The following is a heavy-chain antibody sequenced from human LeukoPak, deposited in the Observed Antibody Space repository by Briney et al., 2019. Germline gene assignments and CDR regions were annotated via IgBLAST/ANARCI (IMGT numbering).Heavy chain of an antibody. D-gene: IGHD7-27*01. CDR2: INAGNGNT. CDR1: GYTFTNYS. J-gene: IGHJ4*02. Sequence: GASVKVSCKASGYTFTNYSMHWVRQAPGQRLEWMGWINAGNGNTKYSQKFQGRVTITRDTSANTAYMELSNLRSEDTAVYYCARGRGAGDYWGQGTLVTVSS. CDR3: ARGRGAGDY. V-gene: IGHV1-3*01.